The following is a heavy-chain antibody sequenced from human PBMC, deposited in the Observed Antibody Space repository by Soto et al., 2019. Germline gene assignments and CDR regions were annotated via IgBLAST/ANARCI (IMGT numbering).Heavy chain of an antibody. CDR2: ISYDGSNK. CDR1: GFTFSSYA. CDR3: ARDRRSSSSYYYGMDV. V-gene: IGHV3-30-3*01. D-gene: IGHD6-6*01. J-gene: IGHJ6*02. Sequence: GGSLRLSCAASGFTFSSYAMHWVRQAPGKGLEWVAVISYDGSNKYYADSVKGRFTISRDNSKNTLYLQMNSLRAEDTAVYYCARDRRSSSSYYYGMDVWGQGTTVTVSS.